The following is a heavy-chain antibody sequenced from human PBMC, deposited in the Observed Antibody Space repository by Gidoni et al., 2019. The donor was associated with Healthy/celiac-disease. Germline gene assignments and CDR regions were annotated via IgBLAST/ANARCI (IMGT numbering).Heavy chain of an antibody. CDR3: ARSMGNYYDSSGYLDAFDI. D-gene: IGHD3-22*01. Sequence: QLQLQESGPGLVMPSETLSLTFTDSGGSISSSSYHWGWIRQPPGKGLEWIGSIYYSGSTYYNPSLKSRVTISVDTSKNQFSLKLSSVTASDTAVYYCARSMGNYYDSSGYLDAFDIWGQGTMVTVSS. J-gene: IGHJ3*02. V-gene: IGHV4-39*01. CDR2: IYYSGST. CDR1: GGSISSSSYH.